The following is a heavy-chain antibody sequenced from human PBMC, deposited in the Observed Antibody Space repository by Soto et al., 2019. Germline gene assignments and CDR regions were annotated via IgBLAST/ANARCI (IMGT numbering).Heavy chain of an antibody. CDR2: MYNTGST. V-gene: IGHV4-59*01. CDR3: ARDLRGYCGTDCYPLDV. J-gene: IGHJ6*02. Sequence: SETLSLTCTVSGGSISGYYWSWIRQPPGKGLEWIGYMYNTGSTVYNPSFKSRVTISVDTSRNQFSLKLNSVTAADTAVYYCARDLRGYCGTDCYPLDVWGQGTKVTVS. CDR1: GGSISGYY. D-gene: IGHD2-21*02.